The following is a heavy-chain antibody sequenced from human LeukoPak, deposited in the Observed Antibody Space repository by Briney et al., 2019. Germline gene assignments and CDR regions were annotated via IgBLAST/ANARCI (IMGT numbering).Heavy chain of an antibody. D-gene: IGHD1-26*01. J-gene: IGHJ4*02. CDR2: ISGSGGST. V-gene: IGHV3-23*01. Sequence: GGSLRLSCAASGFTFSSYAMSWVRQAPGKGLEWVSAISGSGGSTYYADSVKGRFTISRDNSKNTLYLQMNSLRAEDTAVYYCAKDHYGIVGATHSDYWGQGTLVTVSS. CDR1: GFTFSSYA. CDR3: AKDHYGIVGATHSDY.